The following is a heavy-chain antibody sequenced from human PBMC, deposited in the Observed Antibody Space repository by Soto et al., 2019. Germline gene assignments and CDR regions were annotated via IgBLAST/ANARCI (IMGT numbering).Heavy chain of an antibody. Sequence: LSLTCTVSGDSISSSNYFWGWIRQPPGKGLEWIGTIFYSGSTYYNPSLKSRVTISVDTSKNQFSLRLISVTAADTALYYCARRYGWLYFDYWGQGSLVTVSS. V-gene: IGHV4-39*01. D-gene: IGHD6-19*01. CDR3: ARRYGWLYFDY. CDR1: GDSISSSNYF. J-gene: IGHJ4*02. CDR2: IFYSGST.